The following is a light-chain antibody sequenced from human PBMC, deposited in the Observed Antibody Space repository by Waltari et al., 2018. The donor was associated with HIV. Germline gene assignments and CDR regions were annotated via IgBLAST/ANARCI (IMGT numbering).Light chain of an antibody. V-gene: IGKV1-5*03. CDR2: RAS. Sequence: DIQMTQSPYTLSASVGERVTITCRASQSINNWLAWYQQKPGKAPKVLIYRASSLESGVPSRFSGSGSGTEFTLTISSLQPDDFATYYCQQYYNYRWTFGQGTRVEIK. CDR3: QQYYNYRWT. J-gene: IGKJ1*01. CDR1: QSINNW.